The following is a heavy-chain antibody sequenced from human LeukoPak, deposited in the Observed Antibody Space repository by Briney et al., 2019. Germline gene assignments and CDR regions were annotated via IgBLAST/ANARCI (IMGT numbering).Heavy chain of an antibody. CDR2: ISYDGSNK. CDR1: GFTFSSYG. D-gene: IGHD4-4*01. CDR3: AKVGDYSNYAFYYGMDV. Sequence: GGSLRLSCAASGFTFSSYGMHWVCQAPGKGLEWVAVISYDGSNKYYADSVKGRFTISRDNSKNTLYLQMNRLRAEDTAVYNCAKVGDYSNYAFYYGMDVWGQGTTVTVSS. V-gene: IGHV3-30*18. J-gene: IGHJ6*02.